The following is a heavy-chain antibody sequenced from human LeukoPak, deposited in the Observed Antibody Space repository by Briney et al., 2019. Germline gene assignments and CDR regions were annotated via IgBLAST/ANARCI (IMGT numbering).Heavy chain of an antibody. CDR1: GYTLTELS. CDR2: FDPEDGET. Sequence: ASVKVSCKVSGYTLTELSMHWVRQAPGKGLEWMGGFDPEDGETIYAQKFQGRVTMTENTSTDTAYMELSTLRSEDTAVYYCATLPDRDGDYWGQGTLVTVSS. V-gene: IGHV1-24*01. D-gene: IGHD5-24*01. J-gene: IGHJ4*02. CDR3: ATLPDRDGDY.